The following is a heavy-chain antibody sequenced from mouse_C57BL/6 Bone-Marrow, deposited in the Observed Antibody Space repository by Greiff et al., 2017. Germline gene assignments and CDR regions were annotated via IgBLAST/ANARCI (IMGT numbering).Heavy chain of an antibody. V-gene: IGHV3-6*01. CDR1: GYSITSGYY. CDR3: ASMTRGVFDY. J-gene: IGHJ2*01. Sequence: EVQLQQSGPGLVKPSQSLSLTCSVTGYSITSGYYWYWIRPLPGKKQEWMGYISYDGSTYYNTSFKNRITITRETSKNQFFLKLNSVTAEDTATFYCASMTRGVFDYWGQGTILTVS. CDR2: ISYDGST. D-gene: IGHD2-3*01.